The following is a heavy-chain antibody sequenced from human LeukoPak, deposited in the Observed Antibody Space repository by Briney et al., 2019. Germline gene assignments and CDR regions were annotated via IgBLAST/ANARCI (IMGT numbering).Heavy chain of an antibody. V-gene: IGHV3-21*01. Sequence: GGSLRLSCAASGFTFSSYSMNWVRQAPGKGLEWVSSIDRTGRYIYYADSVKGRFTISRDNAKNSLYLQMNSLRAEDTALYYCATDYGDFDLHWGQGTLVTVSS. CDR3: ATDYGDFDLH. J-gene: IGHJ4*02. CDR2: IDRTGRYI. CDR1: GFTFSSYS. D-gene: IGHD4-17*01.